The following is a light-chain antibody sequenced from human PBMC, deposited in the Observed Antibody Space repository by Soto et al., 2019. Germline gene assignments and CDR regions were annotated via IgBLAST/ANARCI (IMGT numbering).Light chain of an antibody. J-gene: IGKJ2*01. CDR3: QQYHNRPPYT. Sequence: EIVMTQSPATLSVSPGDRATLSCRASQNINSNVAWYQQSPGQAPRLLIYAASTRAAGIPARFSGSGSGTEFTLTINSLQSDDFAVYYCQQYHNRPPYTFGQGTNLDIK. CDR2: AAS. V-gene: IGKV3-15*01. CDR1: QNINSN.